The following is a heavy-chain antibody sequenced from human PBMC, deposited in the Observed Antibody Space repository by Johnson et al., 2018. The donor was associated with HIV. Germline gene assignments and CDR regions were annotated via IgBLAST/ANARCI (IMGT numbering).Heavy chain of an antibody. CDR1: GFLFSRYA. CDR3: ARGGGCGGDCYSGYDAFDL. Sequence: QVQLVESGGGVVQPGRSLRLSCAASGFLFSRYAMHWVRQAPGKGLEWVAVISYDGGNNYYADSVKGRFTISRDNSKNTLYLQMNSLRIDDTAVYYCARGGGCGGDCYSGYDAFDLWGQGTMVTVS. CDR2: ISYDGGNN. J-gene: IGHJ3*01. V-gene: IGHV3-30-3*01. D-gene: IGHD2-21*01.